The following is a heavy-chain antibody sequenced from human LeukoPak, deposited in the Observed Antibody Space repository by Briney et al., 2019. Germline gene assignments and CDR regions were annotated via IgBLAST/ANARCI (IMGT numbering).Heavy chain of an antibody. CDR3: AKVPRGGDRFDP. D-gene: IGHD3-16*01. Sequence: GASVKVSCKASGYTFTSYDINWVRQATGQGLEWMGWMNPNSGNTGYAQKVQGRVTMTRNTSKSTAYMELSSLRSEDTAVYYWAKVPRGGDRFDPGSQGTLVTVHS. CDR1: GYTFTSYD. CDR2: MNPNSGNT. J-gene: IGHJ5*02. V-gene: IGHV1-8*01.